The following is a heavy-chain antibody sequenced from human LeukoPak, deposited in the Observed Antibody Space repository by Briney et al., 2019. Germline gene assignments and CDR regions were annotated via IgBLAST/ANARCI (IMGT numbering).Heavy chain of an antibody. CDR3: AREYITMIHGRYDP. Sequence: ASVKVSYKTSGYSFTDYYIHWVRQAPGQGLECLGWINPNTGDTYYAQKFQGRVTMTRDTSITTAYMELSRLTSDDTAMYYCAREYITMIHGRYDPWGQGTLVTVSA. J-gene: IGHJ5*02. V-gene: IGHV1-2*02. D-gene: IGHD3-22*01. CDR2: INPNTGDT. CDR1: GYSFTDYY.